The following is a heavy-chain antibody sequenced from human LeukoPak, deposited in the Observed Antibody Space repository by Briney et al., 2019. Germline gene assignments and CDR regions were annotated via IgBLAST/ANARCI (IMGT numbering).Heavy chain of an antibody. CDR3: AGHHPRNTVDF. J-gene: IGHJ4*02. V-gene: IGHV4-59*08. CDR2: ISYSGFT. Sequence: SETLSLTCTVSGGSISSYQWSWIRQPPGKGLEWIGYISYSGFTNYNPSLKSRVTISLDTSKNQFSLKLTSVTAADTAVYYCAGHHPRNTVDFWGRGTLVTVSS. D-gene: IGHD2-8*02. CDR1: GGSISSYQ.